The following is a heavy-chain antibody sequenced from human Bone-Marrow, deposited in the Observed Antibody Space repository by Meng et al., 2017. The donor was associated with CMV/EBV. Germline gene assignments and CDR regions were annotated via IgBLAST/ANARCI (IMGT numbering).Heavy chain of an antibody. CDR3: ARAQALQWLRSKGVFDY. CDR2: ISSSGSTI. Sequence: GESLKISCAASGFTFSSYEMNWVRQAPGKGLEWVSYISSSGSTIYYADSVKGRFTISRDNAKNSLYLQMNSLRAEDTAVYYCARAQALQWLRSKGVFDYWGQGPVVTVPS. V-gene: IGHV3-48*03. J-gene: IGHJ4*02. CDR1: GFTFSSYE. D-gene: IGHD5-12*01.